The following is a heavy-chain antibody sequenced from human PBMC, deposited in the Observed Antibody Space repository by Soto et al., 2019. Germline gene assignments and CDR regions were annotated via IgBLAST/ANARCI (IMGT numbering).Heavy chain of an antibody. J-gene: IGHJ4*02. CDR2: ISGSGGST. CDR3: AKAPRRGYCSGGSCYAGGDY. CDR1: GFTFSSYA. Sequence: GGSLRLSCAASGFTFSSYAMSWVRQAPGKGLEWVSAISGSGGSTYYADSVKGRFTISRDNSKNTLYLQMNSLRAEDTAVYYCAKAPRRGYCSGGSCYAGGDYWGQGTLVTVSS. D-gene: IGHD2-15*01. V-gene: IGHV3-23*01.